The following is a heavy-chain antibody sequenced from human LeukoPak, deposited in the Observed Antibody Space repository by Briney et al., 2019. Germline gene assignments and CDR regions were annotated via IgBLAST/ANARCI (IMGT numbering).Heavy chain of an antibody. D-gene: IGHD3-10*01. V-gene: IGHV3-7*01. J-gene: IGHJ6*02. CDR3: AKAGLLWFGESWMDV. Sequence: GSLRLSCAASGFTFSSYWMNWARQAPGKGLEWVANIKEDGSESHYVDSVKGRFTISRDNAKNSLYLQMNSLRAEDTAMYFCAKAGLLWFGESWMDVWGQGTTVTVSS. CDR1: GFTFSSYW. CDR2: IKEDGSES.